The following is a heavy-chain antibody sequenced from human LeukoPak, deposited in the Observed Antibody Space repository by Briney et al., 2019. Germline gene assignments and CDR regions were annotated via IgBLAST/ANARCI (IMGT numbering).Heavy chain of an antibody. V-gene: IGHV3-23*01. Sequence: GGSLRLSCAASGFTFSSYAMSWVRQAPGKGLEWVSTLSISGGSTYYADSVKGRFTTSRDNSRNTLYLQMSGLRVEDTAVYYCVKERPFYDYWGQGTLVTVSS. D-gene: IGHD2/OR15-2a*01. CDR1: GFTFSSYA. CDR3: VKERPFYDY. J-gene: IGHJ4*02. CDR2: LSISGGST.